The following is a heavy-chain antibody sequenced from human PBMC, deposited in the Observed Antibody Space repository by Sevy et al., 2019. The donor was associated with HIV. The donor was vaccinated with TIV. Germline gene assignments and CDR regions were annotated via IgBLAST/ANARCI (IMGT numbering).Heavy chain of an antibody. D-gene: IGHD3-22*01. V-gene: IGHV1-8*01. CDR1: GYIFTSYD. J-gene: IGHJ4*02. Sequence: ASVKVSCKASGYIFTSYDINWVRQATGQGLEWMGWMNPNTDNTGYAQKFQGRVTMTRNTSISTAYMELSSLRSEDTAVYYCARSGDSSGLKTYFDYRGQGTLVTVSS. CDR2: MNPNTDNT. CDR3: ARSGDSSGLKTYFDY.